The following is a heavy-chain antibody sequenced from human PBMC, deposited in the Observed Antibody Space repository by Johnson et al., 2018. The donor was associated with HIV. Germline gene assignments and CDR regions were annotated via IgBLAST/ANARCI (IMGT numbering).Heavy chain of an antibody. CDR2: ISSGGSTK. CDR3: ARGRPSGSHDAFDI. V-gene: IGHV3-11*04. J-gene: IGHJ3*02. Sequence: QVQLLESGGGLVKPGGSLRLSCAASGVTFSDYYMSWIRQAPGKGLEWISYISSGGSTKYYADSVKGRFTISRDNAKNSLYLQMHSLRAEDTAVYYCARGRPSGSHDAFDIWGQGTMVTVSS. CDR1: GVTFSDYY. D-gene: IGHD3-22*01.